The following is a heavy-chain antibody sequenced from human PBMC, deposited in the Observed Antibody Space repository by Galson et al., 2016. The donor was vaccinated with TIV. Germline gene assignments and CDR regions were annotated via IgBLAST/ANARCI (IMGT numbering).Heavy chain of an antibody. CDR3: ARDRVVDATYYYYYYGMDV. D-gene: IGHD2-15*01. V-gene: IGHV3-66*01. CDR2: ISDGGNT. CDR1: GLSVSINY. Sequence: SLRLSCAASGLSVSINYMTWVRQAPGKGLEWVSLISDGGNTYYADSVKGCFTISRDNSKNTLYLQMNTLRVEDTAVYFCARDRVVDATYYYYYYGMDVWGQGTAVTVSS. J-gene: IGHJ6*02.